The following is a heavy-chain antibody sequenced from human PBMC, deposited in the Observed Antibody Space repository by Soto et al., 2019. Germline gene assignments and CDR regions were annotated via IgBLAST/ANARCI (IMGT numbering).Heavy chain of an antibody. CDR3: ALDADVRAPNYYYGLDV. D-gene: IGHD2-8*01. V-gene: IGHV1-69*06. CDR1: GGPLIAFA. J-gene: IGHJ6*02. Sequence: QVQLVQSGAEVKKPGSSVRVSCKASGGPLIAFAISWVRQVPGQGLEWMGGISPIIGTPHYEQKFQDSLTTTADKPTSTAYMELSGLRSEETALYFCALDADVRAPNYYYGLDVWGQGTPVNVSS. CDR2: ISPIIGTP.